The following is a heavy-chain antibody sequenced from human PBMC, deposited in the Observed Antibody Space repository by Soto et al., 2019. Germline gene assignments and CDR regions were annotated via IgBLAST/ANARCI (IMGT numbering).Heavy chain of an antibody. CDR3: GRKGGSYPSGVDY. CDR1: GGSISDYY. D-gene: IGHD1-26*01. Sequence: PSETLSLTCSVSGGSISDYYWSWIRQPPGKGLEWIGFIYFNSESTNYNPSLKSRVTISLDTSKSQFSLRPRSVTAPDTAVYYCGRKGGSYPSGVDYWGQGALVTVSS. V-gene: IGHV4-59*01. CDR2: IYFNSEST. J-gene: IGHJ4*02.